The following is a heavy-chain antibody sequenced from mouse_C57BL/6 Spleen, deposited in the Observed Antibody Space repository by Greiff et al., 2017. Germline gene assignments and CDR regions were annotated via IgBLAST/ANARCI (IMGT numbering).Heavy chain of an antibody. D-gene: IGHD1-2*01. CDR3: ARPDYYGPWWYFDV. CDR1: GFTFSDYG. V-gene: IGHV5-17*01. J-gene: IGHJ1*03. CDR2: ISSGSSTI. Sequence: VQLQQSGGGLVKPGGSLKLSCAASGFTFSDYGMHWVRQAPEKGLEWVAYISSGSSTIYYADTVKGRFTISRDNAKNTLFLQMTSLRSEDTAMYYCARPDYYGPWWYFDVWGTGTTVTVSS.